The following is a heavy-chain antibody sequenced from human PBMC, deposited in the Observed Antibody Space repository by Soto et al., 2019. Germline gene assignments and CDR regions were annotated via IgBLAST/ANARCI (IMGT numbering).Heavy chain of an antibody. CDR1: GGSFSGYY. J-gene: IGHJ6*02. CDR2: INHSGST. CDR3: ARGGVAAAALKNYGMDV. D-gene: IGHD6-13*01. V-gene: IGHV4-34*01. Sequence: PSETLSLTCAVYGGSFSGYYWSWIRQPPGKGLEWIGEINHSGSTNYNPSLKSRVTISVDTSKNQFSLKLSSVTAADTAVYYCARGGVAAAALKNYGMDVWGQGTMVTVSS.